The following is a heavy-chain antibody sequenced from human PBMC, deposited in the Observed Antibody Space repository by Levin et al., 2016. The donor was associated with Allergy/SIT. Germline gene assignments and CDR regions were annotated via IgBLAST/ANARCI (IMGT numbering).Heavy chain of an antibody. D-gene: IGHD2-8*01. CDR1: GGSFSGYY. J-gene: IGHJ4*02. Sequence: SETLSLTCAVYGGSFSGYYWSWIRQPPGKGLEWIGEINHSGSTNYNPSLKSRVTISVDTSKNQFSLKLSSVTAADTAVYYCARVRLGYCTNGVCYGVDYWGQGTLVTVSS. CDR3: ARVRLGYCTNGVCYGVDY. V-gene: IGHV4-34*01. CDR2: INHSGST.